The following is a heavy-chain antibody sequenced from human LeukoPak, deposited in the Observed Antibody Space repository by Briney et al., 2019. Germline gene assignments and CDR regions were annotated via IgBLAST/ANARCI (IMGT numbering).Heavy chain of an antibody. CDR1: GFTFSSYG. CDR3: AKAGVPDYYYYYYMDV. J-gene: IGHJ6*03. D-gene: IGHD3-10*01. V-gene: IGHV3-23*01. CDR2: ISGSGGST. Sequence: GGSLRLSCAASGFTFSSYGMSWVRQAPGKGLEWVSAISGSGGSTYYADSVKGRFTISRDNSKNTLYLQMNSLRAEDTAVYYCAKAGVPDYYYYYYMDVWGKGTTVTISS.